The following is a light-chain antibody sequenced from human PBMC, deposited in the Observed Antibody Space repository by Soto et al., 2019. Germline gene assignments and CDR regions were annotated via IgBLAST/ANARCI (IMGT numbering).Light chain of an antibody. Sequence: QSVLTQSPSASGTPGQRVTISCPGSSSNIGSNPVHWYQQLPGSAPKPLIHNNHQRPAGVPDRFSASKSGTSASLAIGRLQSEDEADYYCASWDDSLSGVLFGGGTKLTVL. CDR3: ASWDDSLSGVL. CDR1: SSNIGSNP. J-gene: IGLJ2*01. V-gene: IGLV1-44*01. CDR2: NNH.